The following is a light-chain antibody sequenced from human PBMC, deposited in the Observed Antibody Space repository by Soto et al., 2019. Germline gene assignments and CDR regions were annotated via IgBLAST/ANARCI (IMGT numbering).Light chain of an antibody. CDR1: TRAVTSGHY. CDR2: DTS. V-gene: IGLV7-46*01. Sequence: QAVVTQEPSLTVSPGGTVTLTSGSSTRAVTSGHYPYWFQQKPGQAPRTLIYDTSNKHSWTPARFSGSLLGGKAALTLSGAESEDEAEYYCLLSYSGARVVFGGGTKLTVL. CDR3: LLSYSGARVV. J-gene: IGLJ2*01.